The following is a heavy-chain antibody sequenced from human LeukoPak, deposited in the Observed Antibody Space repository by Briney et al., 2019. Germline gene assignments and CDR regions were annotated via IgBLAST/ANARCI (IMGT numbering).Heavy chain of an antibody. CDR3: ARGGSGYYETFDY. J-gene: IGHJ4*02. CDR1: GGSIGGYY. V-gene: IGHV4-59*01. Sequence: SETLSLTCTVSGGSIGGYYWTWIRQPPGKGLEWIGYIYYSGTINYNPSLKNRVTMSVDTSKNQFSLKLSSVTAADTAVYYCARGGSGYYETFDYWGQGTLVTVSS. D-gene: IGHD3-22*01. CDR2: IYYSGTI.